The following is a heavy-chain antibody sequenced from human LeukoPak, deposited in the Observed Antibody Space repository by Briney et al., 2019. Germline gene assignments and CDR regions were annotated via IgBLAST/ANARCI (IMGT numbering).Heavy chain of an antibody. V-gene: IGHV4-59*01. CDR3: ARGCSAGTPHNWFDP. J-gene: IGHJ5*02. CDR2: IYYSGST. D-gene: IGHD6-13*01. Sequence: PSETLSLTCTVSGGSISGCYWSWIRQPPGKGLEWIGYIYYSGSTNYNPSLKSRVTISVDTSKNQFSLKLSSVTAADTAMYYCARGCSAGTPHNWFDPWGQGTLVTASS. CDR1: GGSISGCY.